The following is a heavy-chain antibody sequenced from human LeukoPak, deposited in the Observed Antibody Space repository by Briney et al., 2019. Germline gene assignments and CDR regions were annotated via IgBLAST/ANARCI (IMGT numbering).Heavy chain of an antibody. V-gene: IGHV3-53*01. D-gene: IGHD3-22*01. CDR2: IYSGGST. Sequence: RAGGSLRLSCAASGFTVSSNYMSWVRQAPGKGLEWVSVIYSGGSTYYADSVKGRFTISRDNSKNTLCLQMNSLRAEDTAVYYCARDRGSSGYYYAFDIWGQGTMVTVSS. CDR1: GFTVSSNY. CDR3: ARDRGSSGYYYAFDI. J-gene: IGHJ3*02.